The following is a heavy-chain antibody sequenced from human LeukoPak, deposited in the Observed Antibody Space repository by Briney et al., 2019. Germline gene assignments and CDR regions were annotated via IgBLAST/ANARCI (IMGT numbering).Heavy chain of an antibody. CDR3: ARENCSGGSCSVAFDI. CDR2: IYPNSGGT. D-gene: IGHD2-15*01. Sequence: ASVKVSCKASGYTFTGYYMHWVRQAPGQGLEWMGWIYPNSGGTNYAQKFQGRVTMTRDTYISTAYMELSRLRSDDTAVYYCARENCSGGSCSVAFDIWGQGTMVTVSS. J-gene: IGHJ3*02. CDR1: GYTFTGYY. V-gene: IGHV1-2*02.